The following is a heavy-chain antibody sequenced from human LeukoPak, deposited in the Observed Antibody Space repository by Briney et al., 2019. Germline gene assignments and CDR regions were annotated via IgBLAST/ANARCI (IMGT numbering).Heavy chain of an antibody. D-gene: IGHD2-2*01. CDR3: AKDQYWDCSTTSCYFHY. CDR2: ISGSGSST. CDR1: GFTFSSYA. V-gene: IGHV3-23*01. J-gene: IGHJ4*02. Sequence: GGSLRLSCAASGFTFSSYAMSWVRQAPGKGLEWVSAISGSGSSTYYADSVKGRFTISRDNSKNTLYLQMNSLRAEDTAVYYCAKDQYWDCSTTSCYFHYWGQGALVTVSS.